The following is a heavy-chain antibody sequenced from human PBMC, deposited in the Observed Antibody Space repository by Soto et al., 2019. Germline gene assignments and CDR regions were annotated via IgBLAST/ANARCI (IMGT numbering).Heavy chain of an antibody. CDR2: IFHSGTT. J-gene: IGHJ4*02. CDR3: ARVFSGSYSDY. Sequence: QVQLQESGPGLVKPSGTLSLTCAVSGGSIRSNNWWSWFRQPPGERVEWIGGIFHSGTTNYNPSLKTRGTISVDKSKNQFSLKLSSVTAADTAVYYCARVFSGSYSDYWGQGTLVTVSS. V-gene: IGHV4-4*02. CDR1: GGSIRSNNW. D-gene: IGHD1-26*01.